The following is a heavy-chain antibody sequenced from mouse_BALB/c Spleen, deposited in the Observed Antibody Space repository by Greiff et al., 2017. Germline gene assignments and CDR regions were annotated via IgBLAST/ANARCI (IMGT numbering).Heavy chain of an antibody. D-gene: IGHD1-1*01. J-gene: IGHJ1*01. V-gene: IGHV5-6-5*01. CDR3: ARGPGPYYGSSYWYFDV. CDR1: GFTFSSYA. CDR2: ISSGGST. Sequence: EVKLVESGGGLVKPGGSLKLSCAASGFTFSSYAMSWVRQTPEKRLEWVASISSGGSTYYPDSVKGRFTISRDNARNILYLQMSSLRSEDTAMYYCARGPGPYYGSSYWYFDVWGAGTTVTVSS.